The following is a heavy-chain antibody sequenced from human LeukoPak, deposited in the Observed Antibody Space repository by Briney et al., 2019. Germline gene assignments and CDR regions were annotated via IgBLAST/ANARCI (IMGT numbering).Heavy chain of an antibody. V-gene: IGHV3-7*01. Sequence: GGSLRLSCAASGFTFTKNWMTWVRQAPGKGLEWVANIKQDGTEKYYVDSVKGRFTISRDNAKNSVYLQMNSLRAEDTAIYYCAGDLRAGSYAFDWGQGTLVTVSS. CDR3: AGDLRAGSYAFD. J-gene: IGHJ4*02. D-gene: IGHD5-18*01. CDR1: GFTFTKNW. CDR2: IKQDGTEK.